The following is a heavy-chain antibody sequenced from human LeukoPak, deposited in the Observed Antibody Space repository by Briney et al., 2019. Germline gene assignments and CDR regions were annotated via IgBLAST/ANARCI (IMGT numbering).Heavy chain of an antibody. V-gene: IGHV1-18*01. J-gene: IGHJ5*02. Sequence: ASVKDTRKASGYTFTSYGISWVRQAPGQGLEWMGWISGDNGNTKYAQKFQGRVTMTTDTSTSTAYMELRSLRSDDTAVYYCARGRGVVVAAATQYWFGHWGQGTLVTVSS. D-gene: IGHD2-15*01. CDR3: ARGRGVVVAAATQYWFGH. CDR2: ISGDNGNT. CDR1: GYTFTSYG.